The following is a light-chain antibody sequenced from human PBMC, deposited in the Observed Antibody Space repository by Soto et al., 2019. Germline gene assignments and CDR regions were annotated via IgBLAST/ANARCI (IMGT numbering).Light chain of an antibody. CDR1: QSVSNSS. J-gene: IGKJ2*01. Sequence: EIVLTQSPGTLFLSPGERATFSCRASQSVSNSSLAWYHQKPGQAPRLLLFAASRRSTGIPDTFGGSGSRTDVTLPISRVEPEDFAVYYCQVYGNSPMFTFGQET. V-gene: IGKV3-20*01. CDR3: QVYGNSPMFT. CDR2: AAS.